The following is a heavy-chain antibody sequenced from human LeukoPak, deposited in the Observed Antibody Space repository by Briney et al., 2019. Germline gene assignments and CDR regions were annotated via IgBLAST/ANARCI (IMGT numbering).Heavy chain of an antibody. V-gene: IGHV3-21*01. CDR1: GFTFSSYS. CDR3: ARVSSSSWYSDY. J-gene: IGHJ4*02. CDR2: ISGSSSYI. D-gene: IGHD6-13*01. Sequence: GGSLRLSCAASGFTFSSYSINWVRRAPGKGLEWVSSISGSSSYIYYADSVKGRFAISRDNAKKSLYLQMNSLRAEDTAVYYCARVSSSSWYSDYWGQGTLVTVSS.